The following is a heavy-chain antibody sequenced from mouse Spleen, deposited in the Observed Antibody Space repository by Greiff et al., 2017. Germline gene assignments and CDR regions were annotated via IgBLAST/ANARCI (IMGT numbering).Heavy chain of an antibody. Sequence: EVKLMESGPGLVKPSQSLSLTCSVTGYSITSGYYWNWIRQFPGNKLEWMGYISYDGSNNYNPSLKNRISITRDTSKNQFFLKLNSVTTEDTATYYCARIGPYYWGQGTSVTVSS. J-gene: IGHJ4*01. CDR2: ISYDGSN. D-gene: IGHD2-14*01. CDR1: GYSITSGYY. V-gene: IGHV3-6*01. CDR3: ARIGPYY.